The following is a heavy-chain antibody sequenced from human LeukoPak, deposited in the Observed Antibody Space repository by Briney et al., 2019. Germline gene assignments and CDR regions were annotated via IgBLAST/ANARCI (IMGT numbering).Heavy chain of an antibody. CDR1: GGSFSGYY. CDR3: AREGDGYNQNQEADAFDI. J-gene: IGHJ3*02. V-gene: IGHV4-34*01. Sequence: SETLSLTCAVYGGSFSGYYWSWIRQPPGKGLEWIGEINHSGSTNYNPSLKSRVTISVDTSKNQFSLKLSSVTAADTAVYYCAREGDGYNQNQEADAFDIWGQGTMVTVSS. D-gene: IGHD5-24*01. CDR2: INHSGST.